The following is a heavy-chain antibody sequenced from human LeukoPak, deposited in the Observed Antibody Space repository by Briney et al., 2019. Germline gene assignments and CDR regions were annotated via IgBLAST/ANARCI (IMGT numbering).Heavy chain of an antibody. Sequence: ASVKVSCKASGGTFSSYAISWVRQAPGQGLEWMGGIIPIFGTANYAQKFQGRVTITADESTSTAYMELSSLRSEDTAVYYCARDESSSPRHFDYWGQGTLVTVSS. CDR1: GGTFSSYA. J-gene: IGHJ4*02. D-gene: IGHD3-22*01. CDR2: IIPIFGTA. V-gene: IGHV1-69*13. CDR3: ARDESSSPRHFDY.